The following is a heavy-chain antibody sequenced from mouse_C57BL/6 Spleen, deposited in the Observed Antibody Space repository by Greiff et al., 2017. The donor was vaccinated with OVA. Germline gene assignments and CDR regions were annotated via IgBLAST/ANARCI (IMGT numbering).Heavy chain of an antibody. CDR2: IYPGSGST. CDR3: ARTGDEDYDGDAMDY. Sequence: VQLQQSGPELVKPGASVKISCKASGYSFTSYYIHWVKQRPGQGLEWIGCIYPGSGSTKYNEKFKGKATLTADTSSSTAYMQLSSLTSEDSAVNNCARTGDEDYDGDAMDYWGQGTSVTVSA. J-gene: IGHJ4*01. V-gene: IGHV1-66*01. CDR1: GYSFTSYY. D-gene: IGHD2-4*01.